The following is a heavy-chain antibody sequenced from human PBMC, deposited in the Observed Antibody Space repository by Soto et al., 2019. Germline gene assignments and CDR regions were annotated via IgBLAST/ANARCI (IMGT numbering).Heavy chain of an antibody. D-gene: IGHD1-26*01. V-gene: IGHV3-11*01. J-gene: IGHJ6*02. CDR2: ISSSGSTI. CDR3: ARAVGATLGAIYYYYYGMDV. CDR1: GFTFSDYY. Sequence: GGSLRLSCAASGFTFSDYYMSWIRQAPGKGLEWVSYISSSGSTIYYADSVKGRFTISRDNAKNSLYLQMNRLRAEDTAVYYCARAVGATLGAIYYYYYGMDVWGQGTTVTVSS.